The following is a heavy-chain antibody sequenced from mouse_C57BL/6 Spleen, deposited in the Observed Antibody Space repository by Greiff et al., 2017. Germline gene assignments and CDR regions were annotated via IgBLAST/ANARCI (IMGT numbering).Heavy chain of an antibody. V-gene: IGHV5-17*01. J-gene: IGHJ4*01. CDR2: ISRGSSTI. CDR1: GFTFSDYG. CDR3: ARGSAWAMDY. Sequence: DVHLVESGGGLVKPGGSLKLSCAASGFTFSDYGMHWVRQAPEKGLEWVAYISRGSSTIYYADPVKGRFTLSRDNAKNTLFLQMTSLRAEDTAMYYCARGSAWAMDYWGQGTSVTVSA.